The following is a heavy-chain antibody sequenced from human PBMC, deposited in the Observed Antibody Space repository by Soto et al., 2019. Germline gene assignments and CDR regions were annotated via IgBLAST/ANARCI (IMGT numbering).Heavy chain of an antibody. CDR1: GFTFSSYG. Sequence: PGGSLRLSCAASGFTFSSYGMHWVRQAPGRGLEWVAVIWYDGSNKYYADSVKGRFTISRDNSKNTLYLQMNSLRAEDTAVYYCARDHLAAVDVSYYYYGMDVWGQGTRVTVSS. D-gene: IGHD6-19*01. CDR3: ARDHLAAVDVSYYYYGMDV. CDR2: IWYDGSNK. V-gene: IGHV3-33*01. J-gene: IGHJ6*02.